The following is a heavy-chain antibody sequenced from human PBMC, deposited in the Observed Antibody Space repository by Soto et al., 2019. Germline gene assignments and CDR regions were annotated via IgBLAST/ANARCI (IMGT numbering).Heavy chain of an antibody. D-gene: IGHD5-12*01. J-gene: IGHJ6*02. CDR2: IYYSGSA. CDR1: GGSISPYY. Sequence: SETLSLTCTVSGGSISPYYWTWIRQPPGTGLEWIGYIYYSGSANYNPSLKRRVTISVDTSKNQLSLKLTSVTAADTAVYYCARDRRDGYNSDYYYGMDVWGQGTTVTVSS. CDR3: ARDRRDGYNSDYYYGMDV. V-gene: IGHV4-59*01.